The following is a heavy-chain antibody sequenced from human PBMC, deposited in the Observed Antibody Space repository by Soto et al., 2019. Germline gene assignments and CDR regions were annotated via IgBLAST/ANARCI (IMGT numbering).Heavy chain of an antibody. V-gene: IGHV1-3*01. J-gene: IGHJ6*02. CDR2: INAGNGNT. CDR1: GYTFTSYA. D-gene: IGHD3-10*01. Sequence: GASVKVSCKASGYTFTSYAIHWVRQAPGQRLEWMGWINAGNGNTKYSQKFQGRVTITRDTSASTAYMELSSLRSEDTAVYYCAGGGVGQLLYYPSYYYYGMDVWGQGTSVTVSS. CDR3: AGGGVGQLLYYPSYYYYGMDV.